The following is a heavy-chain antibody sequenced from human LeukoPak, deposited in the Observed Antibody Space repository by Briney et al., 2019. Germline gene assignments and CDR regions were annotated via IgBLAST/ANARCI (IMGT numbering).Heavy chain of an antibody. CDR3: AKEGYIVVVVAATKCYFDY. V-gene: IGHV3-23*01. D-gene: IGHD2-15*01. J-gene: IGHJ4*02. CDR2: ISGSGGST. Sequence: PGGSLRLSCAASGFTFSSYAMSWVRQAPGKGLEWVSAISGSGGSTYYADSVKGRFTISRDNSKNTLYLQMNSLRAEDTAAYYCAKEGYIVVVVAATKCYFDYWGQGTLVTVSS. CDR1: GFTFSSYA.